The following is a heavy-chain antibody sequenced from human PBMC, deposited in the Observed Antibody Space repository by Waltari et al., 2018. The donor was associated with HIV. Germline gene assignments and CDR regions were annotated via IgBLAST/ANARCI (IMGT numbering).Heavy chain of an antibody. CDR2: ISSSSSYI. J-gene: IGHJ3*02. V-gene: IGHV3-21*01. CDR3: ARDPSLYSSSWSSDAFDI. Sequence: EVQLVESGGGLVKPGGSLRLSCAASGFTFSSYSMNWVRQAPGKGLEWVSSISSSSSYIYYADSVKGRFTISRDNAKNSLYLQMNSLRAEDTAVYYCARDPSLYSSSWSSDAFDIWGQGTMVTVSS. D-gene: IGHD6-13*01. CDR1: GFTFSSYS.